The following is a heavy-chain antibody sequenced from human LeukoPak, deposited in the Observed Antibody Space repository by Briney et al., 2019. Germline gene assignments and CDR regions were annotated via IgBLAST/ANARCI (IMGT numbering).Heavy chain of an antibody. J-gene: IGHJ3*02. Sequence: SETLSLTCTVSGGSISSAGFYWSWIRQHPGKGLEWIGYIYYSGTTYYNPSLKSRLTISVDTSKNQFSLKLSSVTAADTAVYYCARYDSGGYSQDAFDIWGQGTMVTVSS. CDR2: IYYSGTT. D-gene: IGHD3-22*01. V-gene: IGHV4-31*03. CDR3: ARYDSGGYSQDAFDI. CDR1: GGSISSAGFY.